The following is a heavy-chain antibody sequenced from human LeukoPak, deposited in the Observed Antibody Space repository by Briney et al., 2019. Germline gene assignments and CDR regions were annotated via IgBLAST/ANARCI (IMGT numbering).Heavy chain of an antibody. J-gene: IGHJ4*02. V-gene: IGHV4-59*01. Sequence: SETLSLTCTVSGGSISSYYWSWIRQPPGKGLEWIGYIYYSGSTNYNPSLKSRVTISVDTSKNQFSLKLSSVTAADTAVYYCARGSEYSSSSGIGYWGQGTLVTVYS. D-gene: IGHD6-6*01. CDR3: ARGSEYSSSSGIGY. CDR1: GGSISSYY. CDR2: IYYSGST.